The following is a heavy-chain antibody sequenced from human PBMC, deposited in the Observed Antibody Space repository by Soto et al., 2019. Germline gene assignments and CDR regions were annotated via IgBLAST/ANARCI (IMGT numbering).Heavy chain of an antibody. CDR1: GYTFTSYG. V-gene: IGHV1-18*01. Sequence: ASVKVSCKASGYTFTSYGISWVRQAPGQGLEWMGWISAYNGNTNYAEKLQGRVTMTTDTSTSTAYMELRSLRSDDTAVYYCAKVGVGATNYYYYGMDVWGQGTTVTVSS. CDR2: ISAYNGNT. J-gene: IGHJ6*02. D-gene: IGHD1-26*01. CDR3: AKVGVGATNYYYYGMDV.